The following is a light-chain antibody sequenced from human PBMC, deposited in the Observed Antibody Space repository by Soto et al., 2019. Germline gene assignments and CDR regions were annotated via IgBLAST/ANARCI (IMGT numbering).Light chain of an antibody. CDR3: AGWDDSLLGPV. Sequence: QSALTQPPSASGTPGQRVTISCSGSGSGLEIKILNWYQHIPGKAPKLLIYNDDQRPSGVPDRFSGSRSGTSASLVIAGLRSEDEAEYYCAGWDDSLLGPVFGGGTKLTVL. J-gene: IGLJ3*02. V-gene: IGLV1-44*01. CDR2: NDD. CDR1: GSGLEIKI.